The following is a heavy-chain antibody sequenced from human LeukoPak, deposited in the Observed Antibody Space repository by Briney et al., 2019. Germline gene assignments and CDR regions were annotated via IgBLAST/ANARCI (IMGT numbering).Heavy chain of an antibody. CDR1: GFTFSSYW. V-gene: IGHV3-7*01. D-gene: IGHD6-6*01. CDR3: VREGAYSTSSPAGY. CDR2: INQDGSEK. Sequence: PGGSLRLSCAASGFTFSSYWMSWVRQAPGERLEWVANINQDGSEKYYVDSVKGRFIISRDNARNSLFLQMNILTAEDTAIYYCVREGAYSTSSPAGYWGQGTLVSVSS. J-gene: IGHJ4*02.